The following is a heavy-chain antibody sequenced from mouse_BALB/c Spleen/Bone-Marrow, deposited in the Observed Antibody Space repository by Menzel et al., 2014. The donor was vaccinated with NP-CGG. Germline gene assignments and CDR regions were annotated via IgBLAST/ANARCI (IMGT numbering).Heavy chain of an antibody. CDR3: TRGGLRHYAMDY. CDR2: IHPGSGGT. J-gene: IGHJ4*01. CDR1: GYTFTDYD. Sequence: LVESGAERVRPGAPVKLSCKALGYTFTDYDMHWVKQTPEHGLEWIGAIHPGSGGTAYNQKFKGKATLTADKSSSTAYMELSSLTSEDSAVYYCTRGGLRHYAMDYWGQGTSVTVSS. V-gene: IGHV1-15*01. D-gene: IGHD1-1*01.